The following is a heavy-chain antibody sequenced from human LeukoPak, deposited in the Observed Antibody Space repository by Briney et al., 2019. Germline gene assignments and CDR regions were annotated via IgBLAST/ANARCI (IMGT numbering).Heavy chain of an antibody. CDR3: AKDGGHCSSTSCYTPAYYYYYMDV. V-gene: IGHV3-30*02. Sequence: GGSLRLSCAASGFTFSSYGMLWVRQAPGKGLEWVAFIRYDGSNKYYADSAKGRFTISRDNSKNTLYLQMNSLRAEDTAVYYCAKDGGHCSSTSCYTPAYYYYYMDVWGKGTTVTVSS. CDR2: IRYDGSNK. CDR1: GFTFSSYG. J-gene: IGHJ6*03. D-gene: IGHD2-2*02.